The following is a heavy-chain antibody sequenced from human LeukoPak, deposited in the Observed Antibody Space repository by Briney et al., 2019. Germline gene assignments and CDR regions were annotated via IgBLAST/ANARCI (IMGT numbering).Heavy chain of an antibody. Sequence: SETLSLTCTVSGGSISSSSYYWGWIRQPPGKGLEWIGSIYYSGSTNYNPSLKSRVTISVDTSKNQFSLKLSSVTAADTAVYYCARTVRAHIFGVVAYFDYWGQGTLVTVSS. CDR3: ARTVRAHIFGVVAYFDY. D-gene: IGHD3-3*02. J-gene: IGHJ4*02. V-gene: IGHV4-39*07. CDR1: GGSISSSSYY. CDR2: IYYSGST.